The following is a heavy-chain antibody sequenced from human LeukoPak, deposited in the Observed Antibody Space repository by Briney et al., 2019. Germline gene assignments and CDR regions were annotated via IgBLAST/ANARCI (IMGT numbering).Heavy chain of an antibody. CDR2: IYSDGTT. CDR3: ARGGWELLNFDY. V-gene: IGHV3-53*01. D-gene: IGHD1-26*01. Sequence: GWSLRLSCAASGFTVSSNYMSWVRQAPGRGLEGVSVIYSDGTTYYTDSVKGRFTISRDNSQNTLYPEMNNMRAEDRAVYDCARGGWELLNFDYWGQGTLVTVSS. CDR1: GFTVSSNY. J-gene: IGHJ4*02.